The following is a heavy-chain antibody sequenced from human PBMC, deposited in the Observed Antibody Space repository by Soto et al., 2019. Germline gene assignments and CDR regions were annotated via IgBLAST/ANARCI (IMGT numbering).Heavy chain of an antibody. CDR3: AKVSPARGFDY. CDR2: ISYDGSNK. Sequence: PGGSLRLSCAASGFTFSSYGMHWVRQAPGKGLEWAAVISYDGSNKYYADSVKGRFTISRDNSKNTLYLQMNSLRAEDTAVYYCAKVSPARGFDYWGQGTLVTVSS. V-gene: IGHV3-30*18. J-gene: IGHJ4*02. CDR1: GFTFSSYG.